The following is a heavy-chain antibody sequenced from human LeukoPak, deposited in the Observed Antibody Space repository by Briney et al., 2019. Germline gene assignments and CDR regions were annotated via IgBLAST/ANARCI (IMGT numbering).Heavy chain of an antibody. CDR2: ISGSGGSR. J-gene: IGHJ3*02. CDR3: AKSFSPDSSFFHAFDI. CDR1: GFTFSSYA. Sequence: PGGSLRLSCAASGFTFSSYAMNWVRQAPGKGLEWVSGISGSGGSRNYADSVKGRFTISRDNSKNTLYLQMNSLRADDTAVYYCAKSFSPDSSFFHAFDIWGQGTMVTVSS. D-gene: IGHD2-21*01. V-gene: IGHV3-23*01.